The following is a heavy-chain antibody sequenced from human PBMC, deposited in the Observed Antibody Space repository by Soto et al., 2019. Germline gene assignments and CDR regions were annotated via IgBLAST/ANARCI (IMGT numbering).Heavy chain of an antibody. J-gene: IGHJ3*02. CDR2: ISGSGGST. D-gene: IGHD7-27*01. CDR3: AKDLAQANWGSDAFDI. Sequence: GGSLRLSCAASGFTFSSYAMSWVRQAPGKGLEWVSAISGSGGSTYYADSVKGRFTISRDNSKNTLYLQMNSLRAEDTAVYYCAKDLAQANWGSDAFDIWGQGTMVTVSS. V-gene: IGHV3-23*01. CDR1: GFTFSSYA.